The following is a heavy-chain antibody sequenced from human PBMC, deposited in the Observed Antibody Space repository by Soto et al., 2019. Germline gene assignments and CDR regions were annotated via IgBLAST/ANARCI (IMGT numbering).Heavy chain of an antibody. D-gene: IGHD1-26*01. CDR2: ISYDGSNK. J-gene: IGHJ4*02. Sequence: QVQLVESGGGVVQPGRSLRLSCAASGFTFSSYGMHWVRQAPGKGLEWVAVISYDGSNKYYADSVKGRFTISRDNSKNTLYLQMNSLRAEDTAVYYCAKDREWELLLDYWGQGPLVTVSS. V-gene: IGHV3-30*18. CDR3: AKDREWELLLDY. CDR1: GFTFSSYG.